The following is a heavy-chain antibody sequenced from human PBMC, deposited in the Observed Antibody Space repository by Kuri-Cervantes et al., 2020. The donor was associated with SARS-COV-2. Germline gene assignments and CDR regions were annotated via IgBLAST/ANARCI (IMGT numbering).Heavy chain of an antibody. V-gene: IGHV4-4*07. CDR1: GFTFSDYY. J-gene: IGHJ3*02. Sequence: GSLRLSCAASGFTFSDYYMSWIRQPAGKGLEWIGRIYTSGSTNYNPSLKSRVTMSVDTSKNQFSLKLSSVTAADTAVYYCARDPLGITFGGVIVDAFDIWGQGTMVTVSS. D-gene: IGHD3-16*02. CDR3: ARDPLGITFGGVIVDAFDI. CDR2: IYTSGST.